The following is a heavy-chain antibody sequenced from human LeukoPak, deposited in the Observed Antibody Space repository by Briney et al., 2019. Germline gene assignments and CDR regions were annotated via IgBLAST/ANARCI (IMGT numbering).Heavy chain of an antibody. D-gene: IGHD6-13*01. CDR3: AKDMYSSSLESPDAFDI. J-gene: IGHJ3*02. CDR2: ISSSSSTI. Sequence: PGGSLRLSCAASGFTFSSYSMNWVRQAPGKGLEWVSYISSSSSTIYYADSVKGRFTISRDNAKNSLYLQMNSLRAEDMALYYCAKDMYSSSLESPDAFDIWGQGTMVTVSS. V-gene: IGHV3-48*04. CDR1: GFTFSSYS.